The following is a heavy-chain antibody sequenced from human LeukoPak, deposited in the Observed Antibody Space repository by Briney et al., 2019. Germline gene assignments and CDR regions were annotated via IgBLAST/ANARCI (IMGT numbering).Heavy chain of an antibody. CDR2: IYYSGST. Sequence: SSETLSLTCTVSGDSISSYYWSWIRQPPGKGLEWIGYIYYSGSTNYNPSLKSRVTVSVDTSKNQFSPKLSSVTAADTAVYYCARFPGGGYSYYYYYGMDVWGQGTTVTVSS. V-gene: IGHV4-59*01. D-gene: IGHD5-24*01. J-gene: IGHJ6*02. CDR1: GDSISSYY. CDR3: ARFPGGGYSYYYYYGMDV.